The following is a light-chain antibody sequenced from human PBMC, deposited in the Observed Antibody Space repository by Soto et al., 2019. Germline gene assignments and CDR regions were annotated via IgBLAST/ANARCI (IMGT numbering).Light chain of an antibody. CDR2: DAS. V-gene: IGKV3-11*01. CDR1: QSINRH. Sequence: EIVLTQSPATLSLSPGERATLSCRASQSINRHLAWYRQKPGQAPRLLIYDASNRATGIPARFSGSASGTDFTLTISSLEPEDFAVYYCQHRSSWPPWTFGPGTKVDIK. CDR3: QHRSSWPPWT. J-gene: IGKJ1*01.